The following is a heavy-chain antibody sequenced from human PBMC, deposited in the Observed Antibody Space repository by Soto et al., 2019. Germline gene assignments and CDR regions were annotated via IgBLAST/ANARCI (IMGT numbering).Heavy chain of an antibody. CDR1: GFTFSSYA. J-gene: IGHJ4*02. CDR3: AKWPRYFDWYLGDIDY. V-gene: IGHV3-23*01. D-gene: IGHD3-9*01. CDR2: ISGSGGST. Sequence: GGSLRLSCAASGFTFSSYAMSWVRQAPGKGLEWVSAISGSGGSTYYADSVKGRFTISRDNSKNTLYLQMNSLRAEDTAVYYCAKWPRYFDWYLGDIDYWGQGTLVTVSS.